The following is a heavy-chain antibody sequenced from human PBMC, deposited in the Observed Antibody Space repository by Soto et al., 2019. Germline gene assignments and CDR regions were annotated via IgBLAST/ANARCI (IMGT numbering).Heavy chain of an antibody. CDR1: GFTFSTSW. CDR2: INGAGSEE. J-gene: IGHJ4*02. CDR3: AAGFPPDY. Sequence: EVQLVESGGVLVQPGGSLRVSCAASGFTFSTSWMNWVRQAPGKGLEWVANINGAGSEEYYVDSVRGRFTSYRDNVKNSMLLQMTSLRAEDAAVYYCAAGFPPDYWGQGTLVTVSS. D-gene: IGHD3-10*01. V-gene: IGHV3-7*01.